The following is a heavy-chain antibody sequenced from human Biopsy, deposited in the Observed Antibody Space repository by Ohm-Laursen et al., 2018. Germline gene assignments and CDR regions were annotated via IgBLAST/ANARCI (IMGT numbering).Heavy chain of an antibody. J-gene: IGHJ4*02. CDR2: IHGSGRT. Sequence: SLRLSCAASGFTFHSYAINWVRQAPGKGLEWVSMIHGSGRTDYADSVKGRFTVSRDNSKDTVYLQMNALRVDDTAMYYCAGAGGHSFWGQGALVIVSS. CDR3: AGAGGHSF. CDR1: GFTFHSYA. D-gene: IGHD3-16*01. V-gene: IGHV3-66*01.